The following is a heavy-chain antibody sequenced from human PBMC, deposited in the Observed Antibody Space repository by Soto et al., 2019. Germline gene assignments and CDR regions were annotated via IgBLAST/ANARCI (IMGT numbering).Heavy chain of an antibody. J-gene: IGHJ4*02. V-gene: IGHV4-30-4*01. D-gene: IGHD5-18*01. CDR2: ISYSGST. CDR1: GGSISSGNYY. CDR3: ATMGTPATGLYYFDY. Sequence: QVQLQESGPGLVKPSQTLSLTCTVSGGSISSGNYYWSWIRQPPGKGLEWIGFISYSGSTYYSLSLKSRVTISVYTSKKQFSLNLSFVTASDTAVYYCATMGTPATGLYYFDYWGQGTLVTVSS.